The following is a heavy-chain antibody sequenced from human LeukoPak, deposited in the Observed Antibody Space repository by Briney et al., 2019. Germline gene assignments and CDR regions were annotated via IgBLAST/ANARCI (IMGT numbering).Heavy chain of an antibody. V-gene: IGHV1-8*02. CDR1: GYTFTSYG. CDR2: MNPNSGNT. J-gene: IGHJ6*03. CDR3: ARESGDYDILTGYHVSYYYYYYMDV. D-gene: IGHD3-9*01. Sequence: EASVKVSCKASGYTFTSYGINWVRQATGQGLEWMGWMNPNSGNTGYAQKFQGRVTMTRNTSISTAYMELSSLRSEDTAVYYCARESGDYDILTGYHVSYYYYYYMDVWGKGTTVTISS.